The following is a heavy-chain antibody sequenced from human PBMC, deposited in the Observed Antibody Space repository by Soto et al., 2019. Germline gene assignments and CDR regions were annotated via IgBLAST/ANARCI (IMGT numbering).Heavy chain of an antibody. D-gene: IGHD2-8*02. CDR3: TGQIASGY. J-gene: IGHJ4*02. Sequence: QVQLAESGGGVVQPGRSLRLSCAASGFTFSNSGMHWVRQAPGKGLEWVAVISFDGSTKYYADSVKGRFTISRDNSKNTLYLEMNSLRGDDAAVYYCTGQIASGYWGQGTLVTVSS. CDR1: GFTFSNSG. V-gene: IGHV3-30*03. CDR2: ISFDGSTK.